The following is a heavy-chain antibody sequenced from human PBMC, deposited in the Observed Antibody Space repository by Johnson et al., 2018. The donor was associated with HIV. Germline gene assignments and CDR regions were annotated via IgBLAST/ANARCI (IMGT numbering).Heavy chain of an antibody. CDR1: GFTFKIYA. J-gene: IGHJ3*02. CDR2: VSYDGPDK. D-gene: IGHD5-12*01. CDR3: ARGGHSGYDYFEAFDI. V-gene: IGHV3-30*04. Sequence: QMQLVESGGRVVRPGESLRLSCAASGFTFKIYAMHWVRQAPGKGLEWVAVVSYDGPDKYYADSVKGRFTISRDNSNNTLYLQLNSLRGEDTATYYCARGGHSGYDYFEAFDIWGQGTMVTVSS.